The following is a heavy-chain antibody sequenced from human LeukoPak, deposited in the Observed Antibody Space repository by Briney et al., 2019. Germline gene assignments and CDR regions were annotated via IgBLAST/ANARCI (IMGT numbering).Heavy chain of an antibody. CDR1: GFTFSSYA. J-gene: IGHJ4*02. V-gene: IGHV3-30-3*01. Sequence: GGSLRLSCAASGFTFSSYAMHWVRQAPGKGLEWVAVTSYDGSNKYYADSVKGRFTISRDNSKNTLYLQMNSLRAEDTAVYYCAREVNGDYGGGLDYWGQGTLVTVSS. D-gene: IGHD4-17*01. CDR2: TSYDGSNK. CDR3: AREVNGDYGGGLDY.